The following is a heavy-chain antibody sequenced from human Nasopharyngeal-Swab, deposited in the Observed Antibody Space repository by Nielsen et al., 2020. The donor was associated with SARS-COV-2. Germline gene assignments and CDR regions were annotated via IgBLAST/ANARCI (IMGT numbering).Heavy chain of an antibody. CDR1: GFTFDDYA. J-gene: IGHJ5*02. V-gene: IGHV3-9*01. CDR2: ISWNSSSI. CDR3: AKAAPHSSGWYGNWFDP. D-gene: IGHD6-19*01. Sequence: ALRLSCAASGFTFDDYAMHWVRQAPGKGLEWVSGISWNSSSIGYADSVKGRFTISRDNAKNSLYLQMNSLRAEDTALYYCAKAAPHSSGWYGNWFDPWGQGTLVTVSS.